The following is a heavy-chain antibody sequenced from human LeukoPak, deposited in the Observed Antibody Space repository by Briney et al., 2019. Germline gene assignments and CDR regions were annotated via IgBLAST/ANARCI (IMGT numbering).Heavy chain of an antibody. D-gene: IGHD2-2*01. Sequence: SEILSLTCAVYDGSSGYYWSWIRQPPGKGLEWIGEIHPSGITSFNPSLKSRASISADTSKNQFSLKLTSVTAADTALYYCSRGRDQSKTGDYWGQGTLVTVSS. CDR2: IHPSGIT. CDR3: SRGRDQSKTGDY. V-gene: IGHV4-34*01. CDR1: DGSSGYY. J-gene: IGHJ4*02.